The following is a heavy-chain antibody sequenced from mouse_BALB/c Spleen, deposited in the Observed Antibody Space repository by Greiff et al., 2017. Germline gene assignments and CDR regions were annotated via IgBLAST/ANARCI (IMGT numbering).Heavy chain of an antibody. J-gene: IGHJ3*01. V-gene: IGHV1S26*01. CDR1: GYTFTSYT. Sequence: VKLVESGPELVKPGASVKMSCKASGYTFTSYTMHWVKQRPGQGLEWIGYINPSSGYTNYNQKFKDKATLTADKSSSTAYMQLSSLTSEDSAVYYCAREDYGSSYVRVWFAYWGQGTLVTVSA. CDR3: AREDYGSSYVRVWFAY. CDR2: INPSSGYT. D-gene: IGHD1-1*01.